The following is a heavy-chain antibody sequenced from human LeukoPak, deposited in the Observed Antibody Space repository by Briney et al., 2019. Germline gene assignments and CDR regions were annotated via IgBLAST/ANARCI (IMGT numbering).Heavy chain of an antibody. CDR3: AANGYYSIDV. J-gene: IGHJ6*03. CDR1: GGSISSTNW. Sequence: PSETLSLTYAVSGGSISSTNWWSWVRQPPGKGLEWIGEIFHSGGTNYNPSLKSRISLSVDKSQNQFSLKLNSLTAADTAVYYCAANGYYSIDVWGKGTTVTVSS. D-gene: IGHD2-8*01. V-gene: IGHV4-4*02. CDR2: IFHSGGT.